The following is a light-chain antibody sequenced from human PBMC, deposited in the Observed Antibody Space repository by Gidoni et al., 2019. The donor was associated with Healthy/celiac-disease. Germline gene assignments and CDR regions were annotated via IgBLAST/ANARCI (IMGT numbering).Light chain of an antibody. CDR3: QSADSSGTYPSWV. V-gene: IGLV3-25*02. CDR2: KDN. Sequence: SYDLTQTPSVSVSPGQTARINCSGDALPKQYAYWYQQKPGQAPVLVIYKDNYRPSGIPERFSGSSSGTTVTLTISGVQAEDEADYFCQSADSSGTYPSWVFGGGTKLTVL. CDR1: ALPKQY. J-gene: IGLJ3*02.